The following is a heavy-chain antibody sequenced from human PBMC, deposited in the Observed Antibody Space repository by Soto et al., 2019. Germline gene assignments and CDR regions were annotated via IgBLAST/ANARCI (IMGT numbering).Heavy chain of an antibody. V-gene: IGHV4-61*01. CDR2: IYYSGST. D-gene: IGHD1-26*01. J-gene: IGHJ6*02. CDR3: ARAGSGSYLRDYYYYYGMDV. CDR1: GGSVSSGSYY. Sequence: PSETLSLTCTVSGGSVSSGSYYWSWIRQPPGKGLEWIGYIYYSGSTNYNPSLKSRVTISVDTSKNQFSLKLSSVTAADTAVYYCARAGSGSYLRDYYYYYGMDVWGQGTTVTVSS.